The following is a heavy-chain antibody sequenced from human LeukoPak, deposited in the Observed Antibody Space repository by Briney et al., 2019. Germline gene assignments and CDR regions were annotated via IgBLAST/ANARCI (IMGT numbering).Heavy chain of an antibody. CDR1: GFTFSSYS. CDR2: ISSSSSTI. V-gene: IGHV3-48*04. J-gene: IGHJ4*02. Sequence: GGSLRLSCAASGFTFSSYSMNWVRQAPGKGLEWVSYISSSSSTIYYADSVKGRFTISRDNAKNSLYLQINSLRAEDTAVYYCAREEYSSSCGYWGQGTLVTVSS. D-gene: IGHD6-13*01. CDR3: AREEYSSSCGY.